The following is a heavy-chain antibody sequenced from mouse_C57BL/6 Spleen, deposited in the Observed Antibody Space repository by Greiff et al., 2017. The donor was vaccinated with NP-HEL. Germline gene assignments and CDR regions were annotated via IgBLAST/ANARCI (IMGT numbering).Heavy chain of an antibody. V-gene: IGHV7-3*01. J-gene: IGHJ2*01. CDR3: ARYSGGTFDY. CDR1: GFTFTDYY. D-gene: IGHD4-1*01. CDR2: IRNKANGYTT. Sequence: EVKLMESGGGLVQPGGSLSLSCAASGFTFTDYYMSWVRQPPGKALEWLGFIRNKANGYTTEYSASVKGRFTISRDNSQSILYLQMNALRAEDSATYYCARYSGGTFDYWGQGTTLTVSS.